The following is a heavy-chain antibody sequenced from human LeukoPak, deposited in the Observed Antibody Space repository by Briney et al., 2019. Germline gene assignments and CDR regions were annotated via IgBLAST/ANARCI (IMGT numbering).Heavy chain of an antibody. V-gene: IGHV3-21*04. CDR1: GFTFSSYS. CDR2: ISSSSSYI. J-gene: IGHJ6*02. D-gene: IGHD5-12*01. CDR3: ARETVARIQRDYYYYGMDV. Sequence: GGSLRLSCAASGFTFSSYSMNWVRQAPGKGLEWVSSISSSSSYIYYADSVKGRFTISRHNSKNTLYLQMNSLRAEDTAVYYCARETVARIQRDYYYYGMDVWGQGTTVTVSS.